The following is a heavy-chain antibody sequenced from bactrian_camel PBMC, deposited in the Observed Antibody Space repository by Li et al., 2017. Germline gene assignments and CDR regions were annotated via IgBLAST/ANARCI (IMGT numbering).Heavy chain of an antibody. CDR2: INSGGGTT. CDR1: GFTFSNYH. CDR3: VRSYGLIATSPNINY. J-gene: IGHJ4*01. D-gene: IGHD4*01. V-gene: IGHV3S40*01. Sequence: DVQLVESGGGLVQPGGSLRLSCAASGFTFSNYHMSWVRQAPGKGLEWVSAINSGGGTTYYADSVKGRFTISRDNAKNTVYLEMNSLKPEDTAVYYCVRSYGLIATSPNINYWGQGTQVTVS.